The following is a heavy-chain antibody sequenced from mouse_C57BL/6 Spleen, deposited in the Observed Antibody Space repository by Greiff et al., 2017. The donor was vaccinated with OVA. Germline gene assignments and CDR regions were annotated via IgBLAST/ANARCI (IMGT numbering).Heavy chain of an antibody. CDR1: GYTFTSYW. CDR3: ARSKDYDGDYYAMDY. Sequence: QVQLQQPGAELVKPGASVKLSCTASGYTFTSYWMHWVKQRPGQGLEWIGMIHPNSGSTNYNEKFKSKATLTVDKSSSTAYMQLSSLSSEDSAVYYCARSKDYDGDYYAMDYWGQGTSVTVSS. V-gene: IGHV1-64*01. D-gene: IGHD2-4*01. CDR2: IHPNSGST. J-gene: IGHJ4*01.